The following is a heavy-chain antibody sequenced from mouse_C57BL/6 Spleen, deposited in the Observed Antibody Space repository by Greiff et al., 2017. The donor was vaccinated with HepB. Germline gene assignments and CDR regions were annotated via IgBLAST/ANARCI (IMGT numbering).Heavy chain of an antibody. CDR1: GYTFTSYW. J-gene: IGHJ4*01. D-gene: IGHD3-1*01. CDR3: AKGGRSPYAMDY. V-gene: IGHV1-52*01. CDR2: IDPSDSET. Sequence: QVQLQQPGAELVRPGSSVKLSCKASGYTFTSYWMHWVKQRPIQGLEWIGNIDPSDSETHYNQKFKDKATLTVDKSSSTAYMQLSSLTSEDSAVYYCAKGGRSPYAMDYWGQGTSGTVSS.